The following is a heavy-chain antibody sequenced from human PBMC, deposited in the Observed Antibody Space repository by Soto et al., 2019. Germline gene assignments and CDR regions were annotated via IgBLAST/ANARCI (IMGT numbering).Heavy chain of an antibody. J-gene: IGHJ4*02. V-gene: IGHV4-39*02. CDR3: ARRVAALASFDF. CDR2: IHYRGST. CDR1: GGSISTSDYF. D-gene: IGHD6-6*01. Sequence: QLQLQESGPGLVKSSDTLSLTCNVSGGSISTSDYFWGWIRQPPGKGLEWIGNIHYRGSTNYNPYLKSRVTILVDTSKNHFSLRLSSVTAADTAVYYCARRVAALASFDFWGQGTLVTVSS.